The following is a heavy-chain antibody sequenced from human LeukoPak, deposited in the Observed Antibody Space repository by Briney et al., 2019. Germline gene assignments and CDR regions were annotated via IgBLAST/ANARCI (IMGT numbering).Heavy chain of an antibody. CDR3: ASPKRSHYYDSSGYYQGYYYGMDV. J-gene: IGHJ6*02. CDR1: GGTFSSYA. Sequence: ASVKVSCKASGGTFSSYAISWVRQAPGQGLEWMGGIIPIFGTANYAQKFQGRVTITADESTSTAYMELSSLRSEDTAVYYCASPKRSHYYDSSGYYQGYYYGMDVWGQGTTVTVSS. D-gene: IGHD3-22*01. V-gene: IGHV1-69*13. CDR2: IIPIFGTA.